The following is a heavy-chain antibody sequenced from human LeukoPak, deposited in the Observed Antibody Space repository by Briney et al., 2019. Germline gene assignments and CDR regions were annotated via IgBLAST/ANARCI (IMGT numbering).Heavy chain of an antibody. CDR1: GGTFRSYA. V-gene: IGHV1-69*05. Sequence: SVKVSCKASGGTFRSYAISWVRQAPGQGLEWMGGIIPIFGTANYAQKFQGRVTITTDESTSTAYMELSSLRSEDTAVYYCARDGDRYCSGGSCYDWFDPWGQGTLVTVSS. CDR3: ARDGDRYCSGGSCYDWFDP. D-gene: IGHD2-15*01. J-gene: IGHJ5*02. CDR2: IIPIFGTA.